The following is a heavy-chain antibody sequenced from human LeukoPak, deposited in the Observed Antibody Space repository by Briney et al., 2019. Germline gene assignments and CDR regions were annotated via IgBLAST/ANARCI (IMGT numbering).Heavy chain of an antibody. CDR3: ARQGRELLAAFDI. CDR1: GYSISSGYY. J-gene: IGHJ3*02. V-gene: IGHV4-38-2*01. Sequence: SETLSLTCAVSGYSISSGYYWGWIRQPPGKGLEWIGSIYHSGSTYYNPSLKSRVTISVDTSKNQFSLKLSSVTAADTAVYYCARQGRELLAAFDIWGQGTMVTVSS. CDR2: IYHSGST. D-gene: IGHD1-26*01.